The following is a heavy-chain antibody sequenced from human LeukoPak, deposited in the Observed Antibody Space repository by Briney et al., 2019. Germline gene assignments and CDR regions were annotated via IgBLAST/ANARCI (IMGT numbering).Heavy chain of an antibody. CDR1: GYSISSGYY. Sequence: SETLSLTCTVSGYSISSGYYWGWIRQPPGKGLEWIGSIYHSGSTYYNPSLKSRVTISVDTSKNQFSLKLSSVTAADTAVYYYARGGDSSSGYYYYYLDVWGKGTTVNVSS. CDR3: ARGGDSSSGYYYYYLDV. D-gene: IGHD6-6*01. V-gene: IGHV4-38-2*02. J-gene: IGHJ6*03. CDR2: IYHSGST.